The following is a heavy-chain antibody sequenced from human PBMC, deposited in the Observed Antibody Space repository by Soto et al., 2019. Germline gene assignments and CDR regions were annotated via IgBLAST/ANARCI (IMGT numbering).Heavy chain of an antibody. CDR2: LFYTGHT. Sequence: PSETLSLTCTVSGHSMSNTDYFWGWIRQTPWSDLQWIGSLFYTGHTYYNPSLKSRVTISVDKSKNQFSLKLTSVTAADTAVYYCARDQLEGHWFDPWGQGTLVTVSS. J-gene: IGHJ5*02. CDR1: GHSMSNTDYF. V-gene: IGHV4-39*07. D-gene: IGHD1-1*01. CDR3: ARDQLEGHWFDP.